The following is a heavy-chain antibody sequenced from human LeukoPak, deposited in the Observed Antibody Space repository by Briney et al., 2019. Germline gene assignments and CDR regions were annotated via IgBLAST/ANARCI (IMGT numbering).Heavy chain of an antibody. CDR2: ISSSGSTI. CDR3: ASYNRQTMVRGVII. J-gene: IGHJ4*02. Sequence: GGSLRLSCAASGFTFSSYEMNWVRQAPGKGLEWVSYISSSGSTIYYADSVKGRFTISRDNAKNSLYLQMNSLRAEDTAVYYCASYNRQTMVRGVIIWGQGTLVTVSS. D-gene: IGHD3-10*01. CDR1: GFTFSSYE. V-gene: IGHV3-48*03.